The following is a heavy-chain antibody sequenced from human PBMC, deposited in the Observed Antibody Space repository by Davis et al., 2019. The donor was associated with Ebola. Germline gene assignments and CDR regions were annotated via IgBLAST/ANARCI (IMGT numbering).Heavy chain of an antibody. CDR2: INNRGST. CDR1: GASFSGYY. V-gene: IGHV4-34*01. CDR3: ARRSVVYYYYYGMDV. Sequence: MPSETLSPTCALYGASFSGYYWSWIRQPPGKGLEWIGSINNRGSTNYNPSLKSRVTISVDTSKNQFSLKLSSVTAADTAVYYCARRSVVYYYYYGMDVWGQGTTVTVSS. J-gene: IGHJ6*02. D-gene: IGHD4-23*01.